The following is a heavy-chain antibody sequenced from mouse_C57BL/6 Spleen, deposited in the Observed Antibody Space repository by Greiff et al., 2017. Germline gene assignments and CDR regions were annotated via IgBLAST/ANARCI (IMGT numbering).Heavy chain of an antibody. CDR1: GYTFTDYE. J-gene: IGHJ3*01. D-gene: IGHD2-3*01. CDR2: IDPETGGT. CDR3: TRSDGYYVGKVFAY. V-gene: IGHV1-15*01. Sequence: LVESGAELVRPGASVTLSCKASGYTFTDYEMHWVKQTPVHGLEWIGAIDPETGGTAYNQKFKGKAILTADKSSSTAYMELRSLTSEDSAVYYCTRSDGYYVGKVFAYWGQGTLVTVSA.